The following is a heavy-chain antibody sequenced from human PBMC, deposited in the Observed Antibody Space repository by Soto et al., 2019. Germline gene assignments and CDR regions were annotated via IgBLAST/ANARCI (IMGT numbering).Heavy chain of an antibody. V-gene: IGHV3-53*01. CDR3: ARDQRDGYNGYAFDI. J-gene: IGHJ3*02. Sequence: PGGSLRLSCAASGFTVSSNYMSWVRQAPGKGLEWASVIYSGGSTYYADSVKGRFTISRDNSKNTLYLQMNSLRAEDTAVYYCARDQRDGYNGYAFDIWGQGTMVTVSS. CDR2: IYSGGST. CDR1: GFTVSSNY. D-gene: IGHD3-10*01.